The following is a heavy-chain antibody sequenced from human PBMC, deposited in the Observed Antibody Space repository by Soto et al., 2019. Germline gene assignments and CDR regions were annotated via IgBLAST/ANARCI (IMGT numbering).Heavy chain of an antibody. CDR3: AKDNEGYGDSAGYFDY. CDR1: GFTFSDHY. J-gene: IGHJ4*02. D-gene: IGHD4-17*01. CDR2: TKNKANSYTT. Sequence: EVQLVESGGGLVQPGGSLRLSCAASGFTFSDHYMDWVRQAPGKGLEWVGRTKNKANSYTTQYAASVKGRFTISRDDSKNTLYLQMNSLRVEDTAVYYCAKDNEGYGDSAGYFDYWGQGTLVTVSS. V-gene: IGHV3-72*01.